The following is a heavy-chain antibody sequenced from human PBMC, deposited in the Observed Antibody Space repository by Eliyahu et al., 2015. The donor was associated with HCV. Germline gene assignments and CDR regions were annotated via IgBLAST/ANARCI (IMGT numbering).Heavy chain of an antibody. CDR2: IFYGGGA. J-gene: IGHJ6*02. Sequence: QVQLQESGPGLVKPSETLSLTCTMSGGSISDPYWSWIRQPPGMGLEWIGYIFYGGGATYKTPLKSRVTISVDTSKSQFSLKLTSVTAADTAVYYCASRDGYSYAYKVWGQGTTVTVSS. V-gene: IGHV4-59*11. CDR3: ASRDGYSYAYKV. D-gene: IGHD5-18*01. CDR1: GGSISDPY.